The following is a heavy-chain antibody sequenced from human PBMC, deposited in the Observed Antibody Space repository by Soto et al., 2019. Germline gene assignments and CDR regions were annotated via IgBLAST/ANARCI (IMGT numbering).Heavy chain of an antibody. Sequence: QVQLVQSGAEVKKPGASVKVSCQASGYTFSTYGITWVRQAPGQGLEWMGWISAYSGNTKYAEKFQGRVTMTTDTSTSTAYRELRSLRSDDTAVYYCARGYGDYGYFDLWGRGTLVTVSS. D-gene: IGHD4-17*01. J-gene: IGHJ2*01. CDR3: ARGYGDYGYFDL. CDR1: GYTFSTYG. V-gene: IGHV1-18*01. CDR2: ISAYSGNT.